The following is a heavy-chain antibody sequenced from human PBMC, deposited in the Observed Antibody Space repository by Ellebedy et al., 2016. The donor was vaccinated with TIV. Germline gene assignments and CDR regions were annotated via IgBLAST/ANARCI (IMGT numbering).Heavy chain of an antibody. D-gene: IGHD1-14*01. CDR1: GFTFSSYA. Sequence: PGGSLRLSCAASGFTFSSYAMSWVRQAPGKGLEWVSAISGSGGSTYYADSVKGRFTISRDNSKNTLYLHMNSLRVEDTAIYYCAKGGFRNWFDPWGQGTLVTVSS. CDR3: AKGGFRNWFDP. V-gene: IGHV3-23*01. CDR2: ISGSGGST. J-gene: IGHJ5*02.